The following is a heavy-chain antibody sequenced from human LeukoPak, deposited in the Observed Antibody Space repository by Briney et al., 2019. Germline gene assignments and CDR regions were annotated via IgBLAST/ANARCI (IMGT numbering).Heavy chain of an antibody. Sequence: AASVNVSCKASGYTFTGYYMHWVRQAPGQGLEWMGWINPNSGGTNYAQKFQGRVTMTRDTSISTAYMELSRLRSDDTAVYYCARVKYSSSWYYYYYMGVWGKGTTVTVSS. CDR2: INPNSGGT. V-gene: IGHV1-2*02. J-gene: IGHJ6*03. CDR1: GYTFTGYY. CDR3: ARVKYSSSWYYYYYMGV. D-gene: IGHD6-6*01.